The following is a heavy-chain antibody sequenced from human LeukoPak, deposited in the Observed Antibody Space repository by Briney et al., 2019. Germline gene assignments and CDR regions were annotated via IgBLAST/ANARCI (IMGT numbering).Heavy chain of an antibody. CDR1: GGTFSSYA. CDR3: ARDRSGYCGGTSCLLFDS. D-gene: IGHD2-15*01. V-gene: IGHV1-69*04. Sequence: SVKVSCKASGGTFSSYAISWVRQAPGQGLEWMGRIIPILGIANYAQKFQGRVTITADESTSTAYMELSSLRSEDTAVYYCARDRSGYCGGTSCLLFDSWGQGTLVTVSS. J-gene: IGHJ4*02. CDR2: IIPILGIA.